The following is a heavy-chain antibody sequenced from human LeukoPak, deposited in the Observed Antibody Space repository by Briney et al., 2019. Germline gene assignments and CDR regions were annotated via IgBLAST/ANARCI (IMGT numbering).Heavy chain of an antibody. Sequence: ASVKVSCKASGYTFTGYYMHWGRQAPGQGLEWMGWINPNSGGTNYAQKFQGRVTMTRDTSISTAYMELSRLRSDDTAVYYCARKYSSSWYGGAYYFDYWGQGALVTVSS. CDR1: GYTFTGYY. J-gene: IGHJ4*02. CDR3: ARKYSSSWYGGAYYFDY. CDR2: INPNSGGT. V-gene: IGHV1-2*02. D-gene: IGHD6-13*01.